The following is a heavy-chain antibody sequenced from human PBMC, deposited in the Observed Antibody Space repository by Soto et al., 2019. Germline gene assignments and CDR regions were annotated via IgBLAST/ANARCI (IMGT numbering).Heavy chain of an antibody. D-gene: IGHD3-22*01. V-gene: IGHV3-48*03. CDR1: GFTFSSYE. J-gene: IGHJ2*01. CDR2: IRSSGSTI. Sequence: EVQLLESGGGLVQPGGSLSLSCAASGFTFSSYEMNCVRQAPGKGLEWGSYIRSSGSTIYYADSVKGRFTISRDNARNSRYLSMKSLTAEDTAVEYCERDPPYDRSDEWYFDLWCRGTLVTVSS. CDR3: ERDPPYDRSDEWYFDL.